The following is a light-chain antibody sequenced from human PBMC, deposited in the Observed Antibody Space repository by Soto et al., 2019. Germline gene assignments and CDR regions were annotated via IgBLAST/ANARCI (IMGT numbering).Light chain of an antibody. CDR2: GNS. V-gene: IGLV1-40*01. J-gene: IGLJ1*01. Sequence: QSVLTQPPSVSGAPGQRVTISCTGSSSNIGAGYDVHWYQQLPGTAPKLLIYGNSNRPSGVPDRFSGSKSGTSASLAITGLQAEDEADYYCQSYASSLSVSYVFGTGTKLTVL. CDR3: QSYASSLSVSYV. CDR1: SSNIGAGYD.